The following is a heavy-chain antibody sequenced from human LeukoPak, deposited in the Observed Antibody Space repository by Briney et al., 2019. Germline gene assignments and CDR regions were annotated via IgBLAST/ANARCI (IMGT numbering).Heavy chain of an antibody. CDR2: IYSFGST. V-gene: IGHV4-59*08. CDR1: GGSLSSNF. D-gene: IGHD3-22*01. Sequence: SETLSLTCNVSGGSLSSNFWSWIRQPPGKGLEWIGYIYSFGSTSYNPSLKSRVTISVDTSKNQFSLKLSSVTAADTAVYYCATLSSGYTDAIDYWGQGTLVTVSS. CDR3: ATLSSGYTDAIDY. J-gene: IGHJ4*02.